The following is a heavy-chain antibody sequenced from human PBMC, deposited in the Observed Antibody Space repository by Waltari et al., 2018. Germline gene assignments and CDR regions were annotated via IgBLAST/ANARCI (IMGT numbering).Heavy chain of an antibody. J-gene: IGHJ5*02. CDR3: ARATVAGTDDWLDP. D-gene: IGHD6-19*01. Sequence: QVRLQESGSGLVKPSETLSLACTVSGGSMANFYWSWIRLPPGKAPEWIAYVHYSGRTIYNSSLKSRVTISLDRSKNQFSMNMASVTAADTAIYYCARATVAGTDDWLDPWGQGTLVTVSS. CDR1: GGSMANFY. V-gene: IGHV4-59*01. CDR2: VHYSGRT.